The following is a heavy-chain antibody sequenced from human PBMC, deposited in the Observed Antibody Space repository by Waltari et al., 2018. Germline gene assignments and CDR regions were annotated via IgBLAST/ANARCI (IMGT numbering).Heavy chain of an antibody. Sequence: QVQLVQSGAEVKRPGASVKVSCKASGYTFTSYDINWVRHATGQGLEWMGWMNPNRCYTAYAQNFQGRVTSTRDSSIRTAYMELSSLTSEDTAVYYCARGFRGHDAFDIWGQGTMVTVSS. V-gene: IGHV1-8*01. J-gene: IGHJ3*02. CDR1: GYTFTSYD. CDR2: MNPNRCYT. CDR3: ARGFRGHDAFDI. D-gene: IGHD3-10*01.